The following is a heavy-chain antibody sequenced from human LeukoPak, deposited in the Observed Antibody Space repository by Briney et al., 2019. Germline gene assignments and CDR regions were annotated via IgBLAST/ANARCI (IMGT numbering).Heavy chain of an antibody. D-gene: IGHD3-3*01. CDR1: GGSISNYF. CDR3: AREGGFYRPLDY. J-gene: IGHJ4*02. CDR2: IYSSGST. V-gene: IGHV4-59*12. Sequence: PSETLSLTCSVSGGSISNYFWTWIQQPPGKGLEWIGYIYSSGSTYYNPSLKSRVTISVDTSKNRFSLKLSTVTAADTAVYYCAREGGFYRPLDYSGQGTLVTVSS.